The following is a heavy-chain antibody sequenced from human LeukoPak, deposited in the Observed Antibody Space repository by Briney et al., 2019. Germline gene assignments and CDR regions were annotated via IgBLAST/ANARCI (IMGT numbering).Heavy chain of an antibody. CDR3: ARQIRGYSSYDKGFHYYYMDV. CDR1: GGSISSYY. D-gene: IGHD5-12*01. CDR2: IYTSGST. V-gene: IGHV4-4*09. Sequence: PSETLSLTCTVSGGSISSYYWSWIRQPPGKGLEWIGYIYTSGSTNYNPSLKSRVTISVDTSKNKFSLKLSSVTAADTAVYYCARQIRGYSSYDKGFHYYYMDVWGKGTTVTVSS. J-gene: IGHJ6*03.